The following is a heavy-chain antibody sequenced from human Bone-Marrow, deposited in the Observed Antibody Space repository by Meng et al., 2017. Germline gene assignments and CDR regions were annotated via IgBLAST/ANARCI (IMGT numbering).Heavy chain of an antibody. CDR3: AGSPGWWRIDS. J-gene: IGHJ4*02. CDR1: GASVSSGYS. D-gene: IGHD6-19*01. CDR2: VHHSGTT. Sequence: QVLRQESCTGLVNPSGTLSITCGVSGASVSSGYSWTSVRPTPGKGLEWIGEVHHSGTTNYNPSLRSRVTISVDTSKKQFSLRLTSVTAADTAVYYCAGSPGWWRIDSWGQGTLVTVSS. V-gene: IGHV4-4*02.